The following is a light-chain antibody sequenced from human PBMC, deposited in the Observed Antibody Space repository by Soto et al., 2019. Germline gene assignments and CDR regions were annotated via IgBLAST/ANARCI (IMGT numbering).Light chain of an antibody. V-gene: IGLV7-46*01. CDR2: DTT. CDR3: LLYYSAVGLV. CDR1: TGTVTSGHF. Sequence: QSVVTQEPSLTVSPGGTVTLTCASNTGTVTSGHFPYWFQQKPGQAPRTLIYDTTNRHSWTPARFSGSLLGGKAALTLSGAQPEDEAEYFFLLYYSAVGLVFGGGTKLTVL. J-gene: IGLJ2*01.